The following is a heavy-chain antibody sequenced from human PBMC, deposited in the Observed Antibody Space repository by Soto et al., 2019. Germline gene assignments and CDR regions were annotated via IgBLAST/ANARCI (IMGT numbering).Heavy chain of an antibody. J-gene: IGHJ6*02. CDR3: ARDDGVSYYYYGMDV. V-gene: IGHV1-3*01. Sequence: GASVKVSCKASGYTFTSYAMHWVRQAPGQRLEWMGWINAGNGNTKYSQKFQGRVTITRDTSASTAYMELSSLRSEDTAVYYCARDDGVSYYYYGMDVWGQGTTVTVSS. CDR2: INAGNGNT. D-gene: IGHD3-16*01. CDR1: GYTFTSYA.